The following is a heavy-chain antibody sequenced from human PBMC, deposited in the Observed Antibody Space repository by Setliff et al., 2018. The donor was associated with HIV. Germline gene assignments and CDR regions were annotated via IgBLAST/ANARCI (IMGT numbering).Heavy chain of an antibody. Sequence: GSLRLSCAASGFTFSTYGMHWVRQAPGKGLEWLAVIWYDGSTKYYADSLQGRFTISRDDSKNSVYLQMNSLRPEDTALYYCARDSEPGTRVAGTTGLDYWGQGSLVTVSS. V-gene: IGHV3-33*01. J-gene: IGHJ4*02. D-gene: IGHD6-19*01. CDR2: IWYDGSTK. CDR3: ARDSEPGTRVAGTTGLDY. CDR1: GFTFSTYG.